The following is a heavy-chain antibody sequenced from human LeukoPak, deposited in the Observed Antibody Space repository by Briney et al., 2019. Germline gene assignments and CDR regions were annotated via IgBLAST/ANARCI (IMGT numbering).Heavy chain of an antibody. Sequence: IPSETLSLTCTVSGGSISSSSYYWGWIRQPPGKGLEWIGSIYYSGSTYYNPSLKSRFTISVDTSKNQFSLKLSSVTAADTAVYYCARDPLGYCSGGSCLYFDYWGQGTLVTVSS. V-gene: IGHV4-39*07. CDR3: ARDPLGYCSGGSCLYFDY. D-gene: IGHD2-15*01. CDR1: GGSISSSSYY. J-gene: IGHJ4*02. CDR2: IYYSGST.